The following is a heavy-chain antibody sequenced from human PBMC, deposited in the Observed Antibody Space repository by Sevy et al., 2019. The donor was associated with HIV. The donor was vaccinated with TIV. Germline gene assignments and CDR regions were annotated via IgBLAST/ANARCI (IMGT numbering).Heavy chain of an antibody. CDR1: GFTFSSYS. Sequence: GGSLRLSCAASGFTFSSYSMNWVRQAPGKGLEWVSSISSSSSYIYYGDSVKGRFAISRDNAKNSLYLQMNSLRAEDTAVYYCARDIGLPAAPDYWGQGTLVTVSS. V-gene: IGHV3-21*01. CDR3: ARDIGLPAAPDY. J-gene: IGHJ4*02. CDR2: ISSSSSYI. D-gene: IGHD2-2*01.